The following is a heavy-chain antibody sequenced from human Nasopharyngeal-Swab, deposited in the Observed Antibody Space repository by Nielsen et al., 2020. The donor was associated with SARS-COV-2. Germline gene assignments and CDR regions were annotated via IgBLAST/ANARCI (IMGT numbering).Heavy chain of an antibody. CDR3: VRAGRVGDAFVGLDV. J-gene: IGHJ6*02. CDR1: GGSFSGFY. Sequence: SETLSLTCSVSGGSFSGFYWNWIRQPPGRGLEWIGEINHNERTNYNPSLKSRITLSVDTSNKQVSLKMRSVTAADTAVYYCVRAGRVGDAFVGLDVWGQGTTVTVSS. V-gene: IGHV4-34*01. CDR2: INHNERT. D-gene: IGHD3-16*01.